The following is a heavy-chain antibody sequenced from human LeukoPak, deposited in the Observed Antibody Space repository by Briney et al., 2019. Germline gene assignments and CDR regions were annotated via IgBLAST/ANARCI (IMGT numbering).Heavy chain of an antibody. CDR1: GDSLTSNNYC. Sequence: SETLSLTCIVSGDSLTSNNYCWGWIRQSPGKGLEWLGSMYYSGVTYYSTSFKSLVTMSLDTSNNQFSLRLNSVTAADTAVYYCARRSFCAGDCLCLDYWGQGILVTVSS. V-gene: IGHV4-39*01. J-gene: IGHJ4*02. CDR3: ARRSFCAGDCLCLDY. D-gene: IGHD2-21*02. CDR2: MYYSGVT.